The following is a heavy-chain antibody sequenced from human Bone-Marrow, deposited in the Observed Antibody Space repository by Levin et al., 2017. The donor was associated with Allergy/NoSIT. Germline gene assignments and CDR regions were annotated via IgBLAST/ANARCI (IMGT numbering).Heavy chain of an antibody. V-gene: IGHV3-21*01. D-gene: IGHD4-17*01. J-gene: IGHJ4*02. CDR2: ISSRSDDYT. CDR1: GFTFSRYS. Sequence: GGSLRLSCAASGFTFSRYSLNWVRQAPGKGLEWVSSISSRSDDYTYYADSMKGRFTISRDNAKNSLYLQMNSLRAEDTAVYYCARAASNGDYYFDYWGQGTLVTVSS. CDR3: ARAASNGDYYFDY.